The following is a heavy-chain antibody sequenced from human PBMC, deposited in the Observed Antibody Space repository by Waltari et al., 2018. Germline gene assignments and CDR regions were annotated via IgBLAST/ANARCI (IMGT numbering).Heavy chain of an antibody. Sequence: QVQLVHSGAGVKKTGSSVTISCKASGGSCGTYGITWVRQAPGQGLEWMGRIIPNFGMSKYSQKFQDRVTITADKSARTAYMELSNLKHEDTAVYFCARDDNASGTYPDWGQGTLVSVSS. J-gene: IGHJ4*02. V-gene: IGHV1-69*04. D-gene: IGHD3-16*02. CDR2: IIPNFGMS. CDR3: ARDDNASGTYPD. CDR1: GGSCGTYG.